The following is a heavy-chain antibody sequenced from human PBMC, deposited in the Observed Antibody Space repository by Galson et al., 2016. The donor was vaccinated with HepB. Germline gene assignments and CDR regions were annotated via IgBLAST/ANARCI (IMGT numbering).Heavy chain of an antibody. Sequence: PALVKPTQTLTLTCTFSGFSLTNGGVGVGWIRQPPGKALEWLALIYWDDDKRYSPSLKNRLTITKDTSKNQVVLVMANMDPVDTGTYYCARSLGTAIFDYWGQGYLVLVSS. D-gene: IGHD1-7*01. CDR3: ARSLGTAIFDY. CDR2: IYWDDDK. V-gene: IGHV2-5*02. J-gene: IGHJ4*02. CDR1: GFSLTNGGVG.